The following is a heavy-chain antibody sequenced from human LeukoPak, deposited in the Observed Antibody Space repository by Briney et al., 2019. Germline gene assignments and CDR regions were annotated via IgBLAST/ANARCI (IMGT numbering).Heavy chain of an antibody. Sequence: ASVKVSCKVSGYTLSELSIQWVRHVPGKRLEWMVGFDPEDGKTVYAEAFQARVTMTEDTSTDTAHMELSNVTSGDTAIYYCATGRGYYFHYWGQGALVIVSS. J-gene: IGHJ4*02. CDR3: ATGRGYYFHY. CDR1: GYTLSELS. V-gene: IGHV1-24*01. CDR2: FDPEDGKT.